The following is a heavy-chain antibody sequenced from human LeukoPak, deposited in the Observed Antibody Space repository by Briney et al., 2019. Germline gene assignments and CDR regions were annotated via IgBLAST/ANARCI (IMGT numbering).Heavy chain of an antibody. CDR2: IYTSGST. D-gene: IGHD6-19*01. V-gene: IGHV4-61*02. J-gene: IGHJ6*03. Sequence: PSETLSLTYTVSGGSISSGSYYWSWIRQPAGKGLEWIGRIYTSGSTNYNPSLKSRVTISVDTSKNQFSLKLSSVTAADTAVYYCARAVAAYYYYYYMDVWGKGTTATVSS. CDR1: GGSISSGSYY. CDR3: ARAVAAYYYYYYMDV.